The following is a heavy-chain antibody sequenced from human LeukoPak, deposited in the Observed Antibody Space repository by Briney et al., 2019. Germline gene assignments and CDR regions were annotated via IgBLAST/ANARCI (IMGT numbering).Heavy chain of an antibody. V-gene: IGHV4-61*01. J-gene: IGHJ5*02. CDR3: ATAVAYGSGVSDWFEP. CDR1: GDFVSSGSYY. Sequence: AEPLSLTCTVSGDFVSSGSYYWRWVRQPPGKGLEWIGYIYYSGSTNYNRALPSRVTISVDTAKNQFSLKLSSVTAADTAVYYCATAVAYGSGVSDWFEPWGQGTLVTVSS. CDR2: IYYSGST. D-gene: IGHD3-10*01.